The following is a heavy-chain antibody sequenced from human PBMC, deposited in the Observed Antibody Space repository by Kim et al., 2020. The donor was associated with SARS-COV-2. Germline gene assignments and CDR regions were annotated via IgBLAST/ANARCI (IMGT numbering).Heavy chain of an antibody. CDR3: ARSGFPDTAGGIDY. D-gene: IGHD5-18*01. J-gene: IGHJ4*02. V-gene: IGHV4-34*01. Sequence: NPSLKSRVTISVDTSKNQFSLKLSSVTAADTAVYYCARSGFPDTAGGIDYWGQGTLVTVSS.